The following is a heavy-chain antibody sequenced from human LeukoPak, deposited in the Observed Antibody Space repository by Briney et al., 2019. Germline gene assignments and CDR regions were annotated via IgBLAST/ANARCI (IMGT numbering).Heavy chain of an antibody. J-gene: IGHJ4*02. CDR1: GFTFRNAW. Sequence: GGSLRLSCAVSGFTFRNAWMSWVRQAPGKGLQWVSLITGDGGGTFYAGSVKGRFTISRDNSKNSLYLQMNSLKTEDTALYYCAKDKYYGTGTYRELDYWGQGTLVTVSS. CDR3: AKDKYYGTGTYRELDY. CDR2: ITGDGGGT. V-gene: IGHV3-43*02. D-gene: IGHD3-10*01.